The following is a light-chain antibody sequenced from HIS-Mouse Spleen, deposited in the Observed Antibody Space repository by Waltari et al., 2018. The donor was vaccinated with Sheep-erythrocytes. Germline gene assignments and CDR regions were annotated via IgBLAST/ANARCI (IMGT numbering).Light chain of an antibody. V-gene: IGLV2-23*03. Sequence: QSALTQPASVSGSPGQSITISCTGTSSDVGGYNYVSWYQQHPGKAPKLRIYEGSKRPSGVSNRFSGSKSGNTASLTISGLQAEDEADYYCCSYAGSSTFHVVFGGGTKLTVL. CDR3: CSYAGSSTFHVV. CDR1: SSDVGGYNY. CDR2: EGS. J-gene: IGLJ2*01.